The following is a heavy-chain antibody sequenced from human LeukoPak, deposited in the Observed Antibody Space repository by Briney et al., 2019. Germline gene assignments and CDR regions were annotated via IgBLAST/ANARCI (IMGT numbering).Heavy chain of an antibody. CDR1: GDSISSNDYS. CDR3: ARLYYYDSNGYYLND. CDR2: IHHSGST. D-gene: IGHD3-22*01. J-gene: IGHJ4*02. Sequence: SETLSLTCTVSGDSISSNDYSWNWIRQPPGKGLEWIGNIHHSGSTYYNPSLKSRITILVDTSKNQFSLELRSVTAADTAVYYCARLYYYDSNGYYLNDWGQGTLVTVSS. V-gene: IGHV4-30-4*08.